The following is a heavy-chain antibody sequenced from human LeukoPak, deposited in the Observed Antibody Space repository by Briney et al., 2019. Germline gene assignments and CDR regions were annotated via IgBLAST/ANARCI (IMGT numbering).Heavy chain of an antibody. CDR1: GYSFTSYW. D-gene: IGHD5-18*01. V-gene: IGHV5-51*01. J-gene: IGHJ4*02. CDR2: IYPGDSDT. CDR3: ARCEGTAMADSSFDY. Sequence: GESLKISCKGSGYSFTSYWIGWVRQMPGKGLEWMGIIYPGDSDTRYSPSFQGQVTISADKSISTAYLQWSSLKASDTAMYYCARCEGTAMADSSFDYWGQGTLVTVSS.